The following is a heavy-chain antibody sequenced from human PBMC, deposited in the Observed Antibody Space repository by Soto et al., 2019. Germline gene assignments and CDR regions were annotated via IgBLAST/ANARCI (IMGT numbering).Heavy chain of an antibody. CDR1: GGTFSSYA. V-gene: IGHV1-69*13. CDR3: ARHRAATYYYNGMDV. CDR2: IILIFGTA. D-gene: IGHD2-15*01. J-gene: IGHJ6*02. Sequence: SVKVSCKASGGTFSSYAISWVRQAPGQGLEWMGGIILIFGTANYAQKFQGRVTITADESTSTAYMELSSLRSEDTAVYYCARHRAATYYYNGMDVWGQGTTVTVSS.